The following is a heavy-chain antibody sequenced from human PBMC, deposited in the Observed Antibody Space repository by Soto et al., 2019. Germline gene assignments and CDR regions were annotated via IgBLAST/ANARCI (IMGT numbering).Heavy chain of an antibody. D-gene: IGHD1-7*01. Sequence: EVQLVESGGGLVQPGGSLRLSCAGSGFTFSDYYIDWVRQAPGKGLEWVGRSRDKGNSYSTDYAASVKGRFTISRDASKNSLFLQMNSLQTEDTALYYCTICITGTNSSDYWGQGTLVTVSS. CDR2: SRDKGNSYST. CDR1: GFTFSDYY. J-gene: IGHJ4*02. V-gene: IGHV3-72*01. CDR3: TICITGTNSSDY.